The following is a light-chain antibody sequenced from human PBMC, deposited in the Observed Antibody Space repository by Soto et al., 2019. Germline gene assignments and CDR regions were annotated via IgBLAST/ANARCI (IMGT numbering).Light chain of an antibody. CDR2: GAS. CDR1: QSVSSTY. V-gene: IGKV3-20*01. CDR3: QQYGSSPLT. Sequence: EIVLTQSPGTLSLSPGERATLSCRASQSVSSTYLAWYQQKPGQAPTLLIYGASSRATGIPDRFSGSGSGTDFTLTISRLEPGDSAVFYCQQYGSSPLTFGGGTKVDIK. J-gene: IGKJ4*01.